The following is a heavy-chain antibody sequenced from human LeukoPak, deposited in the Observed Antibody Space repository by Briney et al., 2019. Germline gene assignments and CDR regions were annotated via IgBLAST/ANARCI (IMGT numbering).Heavy chain of an antibody. D-gene: IGHD5-18*01. CDR1: GFTFSSYG. J-gene: IGHJ4*02. CDR2: ISYDGSNK. CDR3: AKQGTAMVRAYFDY. Sequence: GGSLRLSCAASGFTFSSYGMHWGRQAPGKGLEWVAVISYDGSNKYYADSVKGRFTISRDNSKNRLYLQMNSLRAEDTAVYYCAKQGTAMVRAYFDYWGQGTLVTVSS. V-gene: IGHV3-30*18.